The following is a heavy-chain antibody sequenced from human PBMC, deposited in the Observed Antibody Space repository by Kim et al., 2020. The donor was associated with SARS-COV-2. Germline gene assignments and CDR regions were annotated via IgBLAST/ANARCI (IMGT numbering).Heavy chain of an antibody. V-gene: IGHV3-48*03. Sequence: GGSLRLSCAASGFTFSSYEMNWVRQAPGKGLEWVSYISSSGSTIYYADSVKGRFTISRDNAKNSLYLQMNSQRAEDTTVYYCAKDRPGLFVSPLLDYWGQGTLVTVSS. CDR1: GFTFSSYE. CDR2: ISSSGSTI. D-gene: IGHD2-21*01. CDR3: AKDRPGLFVSPLLDY. J-gene: IGHJ4*02.